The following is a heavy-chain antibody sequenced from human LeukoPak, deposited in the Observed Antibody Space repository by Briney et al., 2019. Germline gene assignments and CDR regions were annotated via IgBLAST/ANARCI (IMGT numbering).Heavy chain of an antibody. V-gene: IGHV1-18*01. J-gene: IGHJ3*02. CDR3: ARGENPLDAFDI. CDR1: GYSFSGSG. Sequence: ASVKVSCKASGYSFSGSGINWVRQAPGQGLEWMGWISAYSGNTYFAQKFRGRVTLTTDTSTSTGYMELRTLRSDDTAVYYCARGENPLDAFDIWGQGTMVTVSS. CDR2: ISAYSGNT.